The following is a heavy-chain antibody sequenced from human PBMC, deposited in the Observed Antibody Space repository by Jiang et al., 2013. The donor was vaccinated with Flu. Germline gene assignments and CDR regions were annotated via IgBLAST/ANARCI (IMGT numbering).Heavy chain of an antibody. J-gene: IGHJ4*02. V-gene: IGHV3-64D*06. CDR2: ISTDGGTT. D-gene: IGHD3-10*01. Sequence: LSCSASGFTFTSFAMHWVRQAPGEGLQHVSSISTDGGTTSYADAVKGRSTISRDNSRNTLYLEMSSLRVEDTAFYYCVKPIWSGEFDSNFDSWGQGTLVTVSP. CDR3: VKPIWSGEFDSNFDS. CDR1: GFTFTSFA.